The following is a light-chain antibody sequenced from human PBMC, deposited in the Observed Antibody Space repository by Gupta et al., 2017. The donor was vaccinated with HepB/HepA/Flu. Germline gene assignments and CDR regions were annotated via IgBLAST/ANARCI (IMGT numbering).Light chain of an antibody. Sequence: DILMHQSPDSLAVSLGKRATINCKSSNSVLYSSNNKNYLAWYQQKPGQPPKLLIYWASTRESGVPDRFSGSGSGTDFTLTISSLQAEDVAVYYCQQYYSTPCSFGPGTKLEIK. V-gene: IGKV4-1*01. CDR2: WAS. CDR3: QQYYSTPCS. J-gene: IGKJ2*04. CDR1: NSVLYSSNNKNY.